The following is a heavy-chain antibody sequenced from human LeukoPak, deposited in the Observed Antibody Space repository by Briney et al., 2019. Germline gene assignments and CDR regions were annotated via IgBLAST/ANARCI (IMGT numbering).Heavy chain of an antibody. V-gene: IGHV3-21*01. CDR1: GFTFSRYS. J-gene: IGHJ6*03. D-gene: IGHD3-22*01. Sequence: GGSLRLSCAASGFTFSRYSMNWVRQAPGKGLKWFASISSTSTFIYSADSVKGRFTISRDTAENSLFLQMNSLRAEDTAIYYCARDYFDSTNYPQTYYYYYMDVWGKGTTVTVSS. CDR3: ARDYFDSTNYPQTYYYYYMDV. CDR2: ISSTSTFI.